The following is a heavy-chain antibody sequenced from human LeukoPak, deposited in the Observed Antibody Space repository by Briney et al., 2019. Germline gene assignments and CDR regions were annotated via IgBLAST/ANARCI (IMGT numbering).Heavy chain of an antibody. CDR3: ARAVSGRFDH. CDR2: IYYSGST. CDR1: GGSISSYY. D-gene: IGHD6-19*01. V-gene: IGHV4-59*08. J-gene: IGHJ4*02. Sequence: SETLSLTCTVSGGSISSYYWSWIRQPPGKGLEWTGYIYYSGSTNYNPSLKSRVTISVDTSKNQFSLKLSSVTAADTAIYYCARAVSGRFDHWGQGTLVTVSS.